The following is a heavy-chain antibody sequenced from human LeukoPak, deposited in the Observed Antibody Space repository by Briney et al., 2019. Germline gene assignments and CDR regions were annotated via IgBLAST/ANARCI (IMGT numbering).Heavy chain of an antibody. CDR3: ATIPGYCSSTSCYKNSNWYFDL. CDR2: MNPNSGNT. CDR1: GYTFTSYD. V-gene: IGHV1-8*01. Sequence: ASVKISCKASGYTFTSYDINWVRQATGQGLEWMGWMNPNSGNTGSAQKFQGSVTMTRNTSTATAYMELSSLKSEDTAVYYCATIPGYCSSTSCYKNSNWYFDLWGRGTLVTVSS. D-gene: IGHD2-2*02. J-gene: IGHJ2*01.